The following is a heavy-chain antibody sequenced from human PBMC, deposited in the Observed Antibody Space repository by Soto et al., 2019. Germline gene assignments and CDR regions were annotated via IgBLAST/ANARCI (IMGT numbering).Heavy chain of an antibody. CDR1: GVSISSGGYS. D-gene: IGHD3-22*01. J-gene: IGHJ6*02. CDR2: IYHSGST. Sequence: SETLSLTCAVSGVSISSGGYSWSWIRQPPGKGLEWIGYIYHSGSTYYNPSLKSRVTISVDKSKNQFSLKLSSVTAADTAVYYCARSPDSSGYYPRWYYYGMDVWGQGTTVTVSS. CDR3: ARSPDSSGYYPRWYYYGMDV. V-gene: IGHV4-30-2*01.